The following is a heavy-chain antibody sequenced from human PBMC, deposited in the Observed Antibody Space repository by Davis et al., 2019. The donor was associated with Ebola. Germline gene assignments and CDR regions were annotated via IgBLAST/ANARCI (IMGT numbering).Heavy chain of an antibody. D-gene: IGHD2-2*02. Sequence: ASVKVSCKASGYTFTSYAMHWVRQAPGQRLEWMGWINAGNGNTKYSQKFQGRVTMTRDTSTSTVYMELSSLRSEDTAVYYCARDIRCSSTSCYKIIDYYYGMDVWGQGTTVTVSS. CDR1: GYTFTSYA. CDR2: INAGNGNT. J-gene: IGHJ6*02. V-gene: IGHV1-3*01. CDR3: ARDIRCSSTSCYKIIDYYYGMDV.